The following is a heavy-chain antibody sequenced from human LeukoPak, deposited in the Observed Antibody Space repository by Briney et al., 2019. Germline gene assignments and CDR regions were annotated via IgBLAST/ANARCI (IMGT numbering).Heavy chain of an antibody. Sequence: PGGSLRLSCAAPGFTFSSYAMSWVRQAPGKGLEWVSAISGSGGSTYYADSVKGRFTISRDNSKNTLYLQMNSLRAEDTAVYYCASFWSGYKILDHWGQGTLVTVSS. CDR2: ISGSGGST. CDR3: ASFWSGYKILDH. D-gene: IGHD3-3*01. V-gene: IGHV3-23*01. J-gene: IGHJ4*02. CDR1: GFTFSSYA.